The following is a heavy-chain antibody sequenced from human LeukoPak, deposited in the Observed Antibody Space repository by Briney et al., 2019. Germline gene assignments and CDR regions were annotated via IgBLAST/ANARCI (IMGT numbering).Heavy chain of an antibody. CDR1: GDSVSSNSAA. D-gene: IGHD4-23*01. CDR3: ARMTTVVTRAYDY. V-gene: IGHV6-1*01. Sequence: SQTLSLTCAFCGDSVSSNSAAWNWITQSPSRGLEWLGSTYYRSKWYYDYAVSVKSRITINPDTAKNQFSLQLNSVTPEDTAVYYCARMTTVVTRAYDYWGQGTLVTVSS. CDR2: TYYRSKWYY. J-gene: IGHJ4*02.